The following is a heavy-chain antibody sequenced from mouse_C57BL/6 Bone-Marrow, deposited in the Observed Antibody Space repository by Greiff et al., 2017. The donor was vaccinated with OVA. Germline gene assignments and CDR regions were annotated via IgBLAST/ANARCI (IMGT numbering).Heavy chain of an antibody. J-gene: IGHJ4*01. V-gene: IGHV5-4*03. CDR2: ISDGGSYT. Sequence: EVKLEESGGGLVKPGGSLKLSCAASGFTFSSYAMSWVRQTPEKRLEWVATISDGGSYTYYPDNVKGRFTISRDNAKNNLYLQMSHLKSEDTAMYYCARGLGYAMDYWGQGTSVTVSS. CDR3: ARGLGYAMDY. CDR1: GFTFSSYA. D-gene: IGHD3-3*01.